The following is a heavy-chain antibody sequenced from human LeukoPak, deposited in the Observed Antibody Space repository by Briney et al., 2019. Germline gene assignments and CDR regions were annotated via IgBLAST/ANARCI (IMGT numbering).Heavy chain of an antibody. J-gene: IGHJ4*02. CDR2: MNPNSGNT. Sequence: ASVKVSCKASGYTFTGYDINWVRQATGQGLEWMGWMNPNSGNTGYAQKFQGRVTMTRNTSISTAYMELSSLRSEDTAVYYCARRRGLPPDFDYWGQGTLVTVSS. CDR1: GYTFTGYD. D-gene: IGHD1-14*01. V-gene: IGHV1-8*01. CDR3: ARRRGLPPDFDY.